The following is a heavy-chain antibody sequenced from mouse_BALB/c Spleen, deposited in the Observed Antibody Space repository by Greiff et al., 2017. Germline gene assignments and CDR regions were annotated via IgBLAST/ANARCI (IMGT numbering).Heavy chain of an antibody. CDR3: ATNSYWYFDV. CDR2: ISYSGST. V-gene: IGHV3-2*02. J-gene: IGHJ1*01. CDR1: GYSITSDYA. Sequence: VQLQESGPGLVKPSQSLSLTCTVTGYSITSDYAWNWIRQFPGNKLEWMGYISYSGSTSYNPSLKSRISITRDTSKNQFFLQLNSVTTEDTATYYCATNSYWYFDVWGAGTTVTVSS. D-gene: IGHD4-1*01.